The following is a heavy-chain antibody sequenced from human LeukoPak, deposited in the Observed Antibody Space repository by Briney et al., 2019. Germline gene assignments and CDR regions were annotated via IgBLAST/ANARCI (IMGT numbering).Heavy chain of an antibody. D-gene: IGHD6-25*01. CDR1: GGSFSGNH. J-gene: IGHJ4*02. CDR3: ARGPDYSTDYYLGDFAYY. CDR2: INHSGGT. V-gene: IGHV4-34*01. Sequence: NPSETLSLTCAFYGGSFSGNHWTWIRQPPGKGLEWIGEINHSGGTNYNPSLKSRVIISVDTSKNHFSLKLSSVTAPDTAVYYCARGPDYSTDYYLGDFAYYWGQGTLATVSS.